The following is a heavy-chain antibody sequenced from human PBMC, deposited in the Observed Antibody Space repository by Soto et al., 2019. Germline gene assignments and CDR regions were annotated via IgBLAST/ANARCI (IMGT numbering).Heavy chain of an antibody. J-gene: IGHJ6*02. CDR3: ARDLLYSSSWYQINYYYYYGMDV. D-gene: IGHD6-13*01. Sequence: ASVKVSCKASGYTFTSYAMHWVRQAPGQRLEWMGWISAGNGNTKYSQKFQGRVTITRDTSASTAYMELSSLRSEDTAVYYCARDLLYSSSWYQINYYYYYGMDVWGQGTTVTVSS. V-gene: IGHV1-3*01. CDR1: GYTFTSYA. CDR2: ISAGNGNT.